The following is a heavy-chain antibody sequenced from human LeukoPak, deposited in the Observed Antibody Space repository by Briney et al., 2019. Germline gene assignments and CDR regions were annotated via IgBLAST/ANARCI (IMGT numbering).Heavy chain of an antibody. CDR2: IRSKAYGGTT. D-gene: IGHD3-22*01. CDR1: GFTFGDYA. J-gene: IGHJ4*02. CDR3: TRHLVVVITAWDY. V-gene: IGHV3-49*04. Sequence: GGSLRLSCTASGFTFGDYALSWVRQAPGKGLEWVGFIRSKAYGGTTEYAASVKGGFTISRDDSKSIAYLQMNSLKTEDTAVYYCTRHLVVVITAWDYWGQGTLVTVSS.